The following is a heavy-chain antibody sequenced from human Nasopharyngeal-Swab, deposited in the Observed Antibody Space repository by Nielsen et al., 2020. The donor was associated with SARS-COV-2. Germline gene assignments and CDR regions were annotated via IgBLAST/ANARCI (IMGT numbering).Heavy chain of an antibody. CDR2: ISPTSDYI. J-gene: IGHJ5*01. CDR3: VRGSYGHYDS. V-gene: IGHV3-21*06. D-gene: IGHD4-17*01. Sequence: CAASGFTFSSYTMNWVRQAPGKGLEWVSSISPTSDYIYYAESVKGRFTISRDNAKNSLFLQMNSLRAEETAIYYCVRGSYGHYDSWGQGALITVSS. CDR1: GFTFSSYT.